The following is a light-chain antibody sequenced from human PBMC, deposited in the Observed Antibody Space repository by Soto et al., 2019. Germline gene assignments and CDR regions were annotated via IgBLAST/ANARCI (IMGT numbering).Light chain of an antibody. CDR2: EVT. Sequence: QSVLTQPASVSGSPGQSITISCTGSNSDIGNYNIVSWYQQHPDKAPQLIIYEVTKRPSGVSNRFSGSKSGNTASLTISGLQAEDEADYYCSSYTSSSTLVFGTGTKVTVI. V-gene: IGLV2-14*02. J-gene: IGLJ1*01. CDR1: NSDIGNYNI. CDR3: SSYTSSSTLV.